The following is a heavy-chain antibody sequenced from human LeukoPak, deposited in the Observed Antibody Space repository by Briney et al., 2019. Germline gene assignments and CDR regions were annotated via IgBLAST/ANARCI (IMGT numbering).Heavy chain of an antibody. Sequence: PGGSLRLSCAASGFTFSSFAMSWVRQAPGKGXXXXXXITGSGGSTYYADSVKGRFTVSRDNSKNTLYLQMNSLRAEDTAVYYCAKDHGIAVAGFYYWGQGTLVTVSS. CDR2: ITGSGGST. CDR1: GFTFSSFA. V-gene: IGHV3-23*01. CDR3: AKDHGIAVAGFYY. D-gene: IGHD6-19*01. J-gene: IGHJ4*02.